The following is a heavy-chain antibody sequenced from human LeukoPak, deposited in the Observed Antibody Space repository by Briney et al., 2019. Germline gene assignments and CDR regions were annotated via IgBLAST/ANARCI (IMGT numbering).Heavy chain of an antibody. CDR3: ASNPGVAAAGNDY. D-gene: IGHD6-13*01. J-gene: IGHJ4*02. Sequence: GGSLRLSCAASGLTFSSYAMHWVRQAPGKGLEWVAAISYDENNKLYGDSVKGRFTISRDNSKNTLYLQMNSLRPEDTALYYCASNPGVAAAGNDYWGQGTLVTVSS. V-gene: IGHV3-30*04. CDR1: GLTFSSYA. CDR2: ISYDENNK.